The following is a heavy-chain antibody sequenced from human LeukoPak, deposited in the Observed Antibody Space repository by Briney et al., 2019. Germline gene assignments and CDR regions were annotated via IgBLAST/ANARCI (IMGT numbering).Heavy chain of an antibody. J-gene: IGHJ6*02. V-gene: IGHV4-59*08. D-gene: IGHD3-16*02. CDR3: TRHDAVPVIGHGMGV. Sequence: SETLSVTCTVSGGSIRSYNWSWIRQPPGKGLEWIGYIYYTGITNYNPSLESRVTISVDTSKNQFSLKLNSVTAADTAVYYCTRHDAVPVIGHGMGVWGQGTTVTVSS. CDR1: GGSIRSYN. CDR2: IYYTGIT.